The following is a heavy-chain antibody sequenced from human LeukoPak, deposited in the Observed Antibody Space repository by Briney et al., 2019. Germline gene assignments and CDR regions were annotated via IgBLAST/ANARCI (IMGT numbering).Heavy chain of an antibody. CDR3: AKGDDSSGYYASDY. D-gene: IGHD3-22*01. J-gene: IGHJ4*02. CDR1: GFTFSSYG. CDR2: IRYDGSNK. Sequence: GGSLRLSCAASGFTFSSYGMHWVRQAPGKGLEWVAFIRYDGSNKYYADSVKGRFTISRDNAKNSLYLQMNSLRAEDTAVYYCAKGDDSSGYYASDYWGQGTLVTVSS. V-gene: IGHV3-30*02.